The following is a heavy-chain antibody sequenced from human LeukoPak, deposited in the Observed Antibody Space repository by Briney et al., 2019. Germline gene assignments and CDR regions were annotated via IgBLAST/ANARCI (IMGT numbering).Heavy chain of an antibody. CDR3: ARGLSGGVAARQRRFDY. CDR1: GGSFSGYY. Sequence: SETLSLTCAVYGGSFSGYYWSWIRQPPGKGLEWIGEINHSGSTNYNPSLKSRVTISVDTSKYQFSLKLSSVTAADTAVYYCARGLSGGVAARQRRFDYWGQGTLVTVSS. D-gene: IGHD6-6*01. V-gene: IGHV4-34*01. CDR2: INHSGST. J-gene: IGHJ4*02.